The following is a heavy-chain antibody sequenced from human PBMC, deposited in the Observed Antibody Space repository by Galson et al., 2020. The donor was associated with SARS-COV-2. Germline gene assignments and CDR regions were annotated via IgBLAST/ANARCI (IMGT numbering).Heavy chain of an antibody. V-gene: IGHV3-48*03. J-gene: IGHJ3*02. CDR3: ASPYLAAASCCGAFDS. CDR1: GFSFSDYE. CDR2: ISSSGTNI. D-gene: IGHD6-13*01. Sequence: GESLKISCAGSGFSFSDYEMNWVRHGPGKGLEWVSYISSSGTNIYYADSVKGRFTISRDNAKNSLYLQMTSLRAEDTAIYYCASPYLAAASCCGAFDSWGPGTIVTVAS.